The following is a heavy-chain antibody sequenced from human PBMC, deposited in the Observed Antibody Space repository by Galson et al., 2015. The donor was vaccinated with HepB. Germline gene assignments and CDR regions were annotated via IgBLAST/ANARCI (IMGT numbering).Heavy chain of an antibody. D-gene: IGHD3-22*01. CDR3: AREPRTRRYYYDSSTYGPVDY. CDR1: GFTFTNYA. V-gene: IGHV3-30*04. Sequence: SLRLSCAASGFTFTNYAMHWVRQAPGKGLEWVAVTSYDEMYKHYTDSVRGRFTISRDNSKNTLYLQMNSLRTEDTAVYYCAREPRTRRYYYDSSTYGPVDYWGQGSLVTVSS. CDR2: TSYDEMYK. J-gene: IGHJ4*02.